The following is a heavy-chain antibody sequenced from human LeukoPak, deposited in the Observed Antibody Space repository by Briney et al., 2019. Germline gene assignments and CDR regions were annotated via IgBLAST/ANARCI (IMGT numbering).Heavy chain of an antibody. D-gene: IGHD3-22*01. CDR1: GFTFSSYW. CDR3: ARGLNYYYDSSGYPPPEYFQH. V-gene: IGHV3-7*01. Sequence: QPGGSLRLSCAASGFTFSSYWTSWVRQAPGKGLEWVANIKQDGSEKYYVDSVKGRFTISRDNAKNSLYLQMNSLRAEDTAVYYCARGLNYYYDSSGYPPPEYFQHWGQGTLVTVSS. J-gene: IGHJ1*01. CDR2: IKQDGSEK.